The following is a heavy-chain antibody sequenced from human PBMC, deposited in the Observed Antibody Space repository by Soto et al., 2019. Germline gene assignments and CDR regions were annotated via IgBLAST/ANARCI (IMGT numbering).Heavy chain of an antibody. V-gene: IGHV3-23*01. Sequence: DVQLLESGGHLVQPGGSLRLSCAASGFTFSSYAMRWVRQAPGKGLEWVSSVSAGGDMTYYSDSVEGRFTISRDNSNNALFLQMNGLRIEDTALYYCARGDRGGSGSPASYYYSGLDVWGQGATVTVS. CDR2: VSAGGDMT. CDR1: GFTFSSYA. CDR3: ARGDRGGSGSPASYYYSGLDV. D-gene: IGHD3-10*01. J-gene: IGHJ6*02.